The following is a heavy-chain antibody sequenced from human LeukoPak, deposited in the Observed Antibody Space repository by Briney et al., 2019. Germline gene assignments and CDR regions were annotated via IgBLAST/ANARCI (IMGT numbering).Heavy chain of an antibody. Sequence: GGALRLSCASSGFTFSSYWMHWVRQAPGKELVWVSRINSDGGRRSYADSGKGRFTISGENAKNKLNLQMNSLRAEETAVYYCARDGDARFDPFDIWGQGTMVTVYS. V-gene: IGHV3-74*01. J-gene: IGHJ3*02. CDR1: GFTFSSYW. D-gene: IGHD3-3*01. CDR3: ARDGDARFDPFDI. CDR2: INSDGGRR.